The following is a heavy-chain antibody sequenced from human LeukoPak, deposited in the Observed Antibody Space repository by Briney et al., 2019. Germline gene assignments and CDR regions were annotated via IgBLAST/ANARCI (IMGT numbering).Heavy chain of an antibody. V-gene: IGHV4-39*01. CDR3: ARGLYSSGWYGRY. CDR2: IYYSGST. D-gene: IGHD6-19*01. Sequence: SETLSLTCTVSGGSISSSSYYWGWIRQPPGKGLEWIGSIYYSGSTYYNPSLKSRVTISVDTSKNQFSLKLSSVTAADTAVYYCARGLYSSGWYGRYWGQGTLVTVSS. J-gene: IGHJ4*02. CDR1: GGSISSSSYY.